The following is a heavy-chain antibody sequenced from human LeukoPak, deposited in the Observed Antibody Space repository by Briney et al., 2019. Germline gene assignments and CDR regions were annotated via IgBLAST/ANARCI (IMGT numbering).Heavy chain of an antibody. Sequence: GGSLRLSCAASGFTFSSYWMSWVRQAPGKGLEWVANIKQDGSEKYYVDSVKGRFTISRDNAKNSLYLQMNSLRAEDTAVSYCARDLRYFDWFPSPDAFDIWGQGTMVTVSS. CDR1: GFTFSSYW. D-gene: IGHD3-9*01. CDR3: ARDLRYFDWFPSPDAFDI. V-gene: IGHV3-7*01. J-gene: IGHJ3*02. CDR2: IKQDGSEK.